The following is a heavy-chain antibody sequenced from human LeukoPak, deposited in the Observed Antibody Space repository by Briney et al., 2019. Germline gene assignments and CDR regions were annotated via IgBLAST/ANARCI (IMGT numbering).Heavy chain of an antibody. CDR1: GGTFSSYA. V-gene: IGHV1-69*05. CDR3: ARGWLQSTYYYYYMDV. J-gene: IGHJ6*03. D-gene: IGHD5-24*01. Sequence: ASVKVSCKASGGTFSSYAISWVRQAPGQGLEWMGGIIPIFGTANYAQKFQGRVTITTDESTSTAYMELSSLRSEDTAVYYCARGWLQSTYYYYYMDVWGKGTTVTVSS. CDR2: IIPIFGTA.